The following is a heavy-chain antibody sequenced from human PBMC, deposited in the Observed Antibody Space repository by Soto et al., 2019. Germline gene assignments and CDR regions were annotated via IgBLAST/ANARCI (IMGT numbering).Heavy chain of an antibody. V-gene: IGHV3-13*01. Sequence: LRPSCAASGFTLSSYDMHWVRQATGKGLEWVSAIGTAGDTYYPDSVKGRFTISRENAKNSLYLQMNSLRAGDTAVYYCARSWSGYYPNDYWGQGTLVTVSS. CDR2: IGTAGDT. CDR3: ARSWSGYYPNDY. D-gene: IGHD3-3*01. CDR1: GFTLSSYD. J-gene: IGHJ4*02.